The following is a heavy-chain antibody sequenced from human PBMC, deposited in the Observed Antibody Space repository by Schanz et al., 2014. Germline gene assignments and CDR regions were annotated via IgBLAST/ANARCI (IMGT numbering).Heavy chain of an antibody. CDR1: GGTFSSST. V-gene: IGHV1-18*01. CDR2: ISVYHGHT. D-gene: IGHD3-10*01. Sequence: QVQLVQSGAEVKKPGSSVKVSCKASGGTFSSSTLTWVRQAPGQGPELMGWISVYHGHTNYAEKVHGRVTMTTDTSTSTAYMELRSLISDDTAVYYCVRDAGWAFGDYHDMDVWGQGTSVTVSS. J-gene: IGHJ6*02. CDR3: VRDAGWAFGDYHDMDV.